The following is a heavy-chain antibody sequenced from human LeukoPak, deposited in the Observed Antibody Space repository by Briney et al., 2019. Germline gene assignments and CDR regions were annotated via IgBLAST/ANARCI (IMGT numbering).Heavy chain of an antibody. CDR3: ARGASRPNYYYGMDV. D-gene: IGHD6-6*01. J-gene: IGHJ6*02. CDR2: ISSSSSTI. CDR1: GFKFSDYG. V-gene: IGHV3-48*01. Sequence: PGGSLRLSCAASGFKFSDYGMSWVRQAPGKGLEWVSYISSSSSTIYYADSVKGRFTISRDNAKNSLYLQMNSLRAEDTAVYYCARGASRPNYYYGMDVWGQGTTVTVSS.